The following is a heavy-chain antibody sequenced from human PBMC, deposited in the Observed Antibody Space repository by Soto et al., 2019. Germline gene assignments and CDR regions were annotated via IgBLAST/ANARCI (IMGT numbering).Heavy chain of an antibody. V-gene: IGHV1-69*06. CDR1: GYSFTAYY. D-gene: IGHD2-2*01. CDR2: IIPIFGTA. Sequence: ASVKVSCKASGYSFTAYYIHWVRQAPGQGLEWMGGIIPIFGTANYAQKFQGRVTITADKSTSTAYMELSSLRSEDTAVYYCAREVPAAKCMDVWGQGTTVTVSS. J-gene: IGHJ6*02. CDR3: AREVPAAKCMDV.